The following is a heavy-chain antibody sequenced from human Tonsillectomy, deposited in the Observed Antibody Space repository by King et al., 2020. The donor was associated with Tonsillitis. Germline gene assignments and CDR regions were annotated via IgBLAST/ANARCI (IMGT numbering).Heavy chain of an antibody. CDR1: GFTFSTYW. D-gene: IGHD5-18*01. Sequence: DVQLVESGGGLVQPGGSLRLSCAASGFTFSTYWMSWVRQAPGKGLEWVANIKQDGSEKYYVDSVKGRFTISRDNATNSLYLQMKSLRAEDTAVHYCARDQSGYTYAFQAGFDYWGQGTLVTVSS. CDR3: ARDQSGYTYAFQAGFDY. CDR2: IKQDGSEK. J-gene: IGHJ4*02. V-gene: IGHV3-7*03.